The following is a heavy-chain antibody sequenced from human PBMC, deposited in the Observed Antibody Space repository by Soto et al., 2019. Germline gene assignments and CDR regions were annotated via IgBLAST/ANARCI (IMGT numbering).Heavy chain of an antibody. V-gene: IGHV4-59*12. Sequence: PSATLSLTCAVSGGSISPYYWAWIRRPPGKGLEWLGYIYFGGTTTYNPSLKSRLTMSLDTSKNQFSLKLTSVAAADTAVYYCARLGDFYQAFDSWGQGALVTVS. CDR2: IYFGGTT. J-gene: IGHJ4*02. D-gene: IGHD2-21*01. CDR1: GGSISPYY. CDR3: ARLGDFYQAFDS.